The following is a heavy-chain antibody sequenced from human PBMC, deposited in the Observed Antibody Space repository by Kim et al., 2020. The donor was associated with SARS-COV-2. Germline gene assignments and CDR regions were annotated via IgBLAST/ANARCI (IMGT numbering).Heavy chain of an antibody. D-gene: IGHD6-13*01. J-gene: IGHJ4*02. V-gene: IGHV3-23*01. CDR3: AKSERQQPEYCFDY. Sequence: ADSVEGRFTISRDNSKNTLYLQMNSLRAEDTAVYYCAKSERQQPEYCFDYWGQGTLVTVSS.